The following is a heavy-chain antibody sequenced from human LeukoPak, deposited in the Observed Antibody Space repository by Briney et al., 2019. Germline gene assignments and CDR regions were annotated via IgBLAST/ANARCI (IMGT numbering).Heavy chain of an antibody. CDR2: FGPEDGET. Sequence: GASVKVSCKVSGYTLTELSMHWVRQAPGKGLEWMGGFGPEDGETIYAQKFQGRVTMTEDTSTDTAYMELSSLRSEDTAVYYCATAPYYYDSSPPFDPWGQGTLVTVSS. CDR3: ATAPYYYDSSPPFDP. V-gene: IGHV1-24*01. J-gene: IGHJ5*02. CDR1: GYTLTELS. D-gene: IGHD3-22*01.